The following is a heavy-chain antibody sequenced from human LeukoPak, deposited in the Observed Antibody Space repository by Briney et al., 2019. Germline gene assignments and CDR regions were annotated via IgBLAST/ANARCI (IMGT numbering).Heavy chain of an antibody. CDR2: ISYDGSNK. D-gene: IGHD1-26*01. Sequence: PGGSLRLSCAASGFSFITYGMHWVRQAPGKGLEWVAVISYDGSNKYYADSVKGRFTISRDNSKNTLYLQMNSLRAEDTAVYYCARDHIVGASNFDYWGQGTLVTVSS. CDR3: ARDHIVGASNFDY. J-gene: IGHJ4*02. CDR1: GFSFITYG. V-gene: IGHV3-30*03.